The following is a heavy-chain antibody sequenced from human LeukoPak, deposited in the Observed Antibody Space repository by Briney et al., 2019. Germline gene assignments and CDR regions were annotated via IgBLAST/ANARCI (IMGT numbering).Heavy chain of an antibody. CDR1: GGSFSGGF. D-gene: IGHD2-15*01. Sequence: SETLSLTCAVYGGSFSGGFWTWIRQPPGKGLEWVGEINHSGSTNYNPSLKSRVTISLDTPKNQFSLKMSSVTAADTAVYYCASDGGRGFSHWGQGTLVTVSS. CDR3: ASDGGRGFSH. CDR2: INHSGST. J-gene: IGHJ4*02. V-gene: IGHV4-34*01.